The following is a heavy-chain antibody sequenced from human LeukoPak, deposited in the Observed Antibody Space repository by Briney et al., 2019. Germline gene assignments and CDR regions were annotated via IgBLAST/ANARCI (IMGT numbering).Heavy chain of an antibody. CDR1: GGSINSYY. V-gene: IGHV4-59*08. CDR2: ISYTGGET. J-gene: IGHJ3*02. CDR3: ARQPGGTAALDI. D-gene: IGHD1-14*01. Sequence: SETLSLTCTVSGGSINSYYWSWLRQPPGKGLEWLGYISYTGGETNYNPSLKSRLTISIDTSKNQFSLMLTSVTAADTAVYYCARQPGGTAALDIWARGTMVTVSS.